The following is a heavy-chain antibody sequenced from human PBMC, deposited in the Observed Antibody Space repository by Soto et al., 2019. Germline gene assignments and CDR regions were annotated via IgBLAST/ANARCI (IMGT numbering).Heavy chain of an antibody. CDR3: ARQVYCSSTSCYELDY. CDR1: GGSIGTTTYY. V-gene: IGHV4-39*01. D-gene: IGHD2-2*01. Sequence: QLQLQESGPGLVKPSETLSLTCTVSGGSIGTTTYYWGWIRQPPGKGLEWIGSIYYIGSTYYNPSLKRRVTISVDTSKNQFSLKLTSVTAADTAVYYCARQVYCSSTSCYELDYWGQGTQVTVSS. CDR2: IYYIGST. J-gene: IGHJ4*02.